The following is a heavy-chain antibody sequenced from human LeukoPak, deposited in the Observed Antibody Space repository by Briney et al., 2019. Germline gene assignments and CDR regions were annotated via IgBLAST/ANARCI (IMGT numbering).Heavy chain of an antibody. CDR2: ISSSSSTI. J-gene: IGHJ3*02. CDR3: ARVTYSSSSISVDGFDI. CDR1: RFTFSSYS. Sequence: PGGSLRLSCAASRFTFSSYSMNWVRQAPGKGLEWVSYISSSSSTIYYADSVKGRFTISRDNAKNSLYLQMNSLRAEDTAVYYCARVTYSSSSISVDGFDIWGQGTMVTVSS. D-gene: IGHD6-6*01. V-gene: IGHV3-48*01.